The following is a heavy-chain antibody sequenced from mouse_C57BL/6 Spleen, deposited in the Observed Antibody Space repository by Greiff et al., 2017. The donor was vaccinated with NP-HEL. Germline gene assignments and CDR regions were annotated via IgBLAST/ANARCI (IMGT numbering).Heavy chain of an antibody. V-gene: IGHV5-4*03. D-gene: IGHD1-1*01. J-gene: IGHJ2*01. CDR1: GFTFSSYA. CDR2: ISDGGSYT. Sequence: EVMLVESGGGLVKPGGSLKLSCAASGFTFSSYAMSWVRQTPEKRLEWVATISDGGSYTYYPDNVKGRFTISRDNAKNNLYLQMSHLKSEDTAMYYCARAGDYGSSYPYYFDYWGQGTTLTVSS. CDR3: ARAGDYGSSYPYYFDY.